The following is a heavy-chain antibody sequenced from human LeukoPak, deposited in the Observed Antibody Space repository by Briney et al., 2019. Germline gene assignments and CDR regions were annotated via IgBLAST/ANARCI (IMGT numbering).Heavy chain of an antibody. V-gene: IGHV4-34*01. CDR1: GGSFSGYY. CDR2: INHSGST. CDR3: ARGLKYGYSSSWYGGPFDY. Sequence: SETLSLTCAVYGGSFSGYYWSWSRQPPGKGLEWIGEINHSGSTNYNPSLKSRVTISVDTSKNQFSLKLSSVTAADTAVYYCARGLKYGYSSSWYGGPFDYWGQGTLVTVSS. D-gene: IGHD6-13*01. J-gene: IGHJ4*02.